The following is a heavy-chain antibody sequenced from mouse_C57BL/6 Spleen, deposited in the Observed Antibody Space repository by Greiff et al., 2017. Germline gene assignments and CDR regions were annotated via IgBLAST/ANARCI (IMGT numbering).Heavy chain of an antibody. V-gene: IGHV1-74*01. CDR1: GYTFTSYW. Sequence: QVQLQQPGAELVKPGASVKVSCKASGYTFTSYWMHWVKQRPGQGLEWIGRIHPSDSDTNYNQKFKGKATLTVDKSSSTAYMQLSSLTSEDSAFYYCAIPLYYDAMDYWGQGTSVTVSS. CDR2: IHPSDSDT. D-gene: IGHD2-1*01. CDR3: AIPLYYDAMDY. J-gene: IGHJ4*01.